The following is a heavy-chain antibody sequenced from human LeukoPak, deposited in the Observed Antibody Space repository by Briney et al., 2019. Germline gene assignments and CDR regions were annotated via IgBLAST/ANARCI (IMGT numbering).Heavy chain of an antibody. CDR1: GGSISSSSYY. CDR3: ARDGSYYGFDY. Sequence: SETLSLTCTVSGGSISSSSYYWGWIRQPPGKGLEWIGYIYYSGSTNYNPSLKSRVTISVDTSKNQFSLKLSSVTAADTAVYYCARDGSYYGFDYWGQGTLVTVSS. CDR2: IYYSGST. V-gene: IGHV4-61*01. J-gene: IGHJ4*02. D-gene: IGHD1-26*01.